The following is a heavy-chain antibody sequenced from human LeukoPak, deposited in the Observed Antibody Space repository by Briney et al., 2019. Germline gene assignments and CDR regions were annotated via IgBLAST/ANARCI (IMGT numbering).Heavy chain of an antibody. Sequence: GGSLRLSCAASGFTFSSYSMNWVRQAPGKGLEWVSYISSSGSTIYYADSVKGRFTISRDNAKNSLYLQMNSLRAEDTAVYYCARDTPAGEYDFWSGYYYYYYYMDVWGKGTTVTVSS. D-gene: IGHD3-3*01. V-gene: IGHV3-48*04. CDR1: GFTFSSYS. CDR2: ISSSGSTI. J-gene: IGHJ6*03. CDR3: ARDTPAGEYDFWSGYYYYYYYMDV.